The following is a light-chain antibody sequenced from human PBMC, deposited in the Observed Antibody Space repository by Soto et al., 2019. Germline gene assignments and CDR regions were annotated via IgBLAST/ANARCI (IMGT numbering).Light chain of an antibody. J-gene: IGKJ1*01. CDR2: AAT. CDR1: QTISRY. CDR3: QQSYSSPPT. V-gene: IGKV1-39*01. Sequence: DIQMTQSPSSLSASVGDTVTIFCRASQTISRYLNWYQQKPGKAPGLVIYAATTLYRGVPSRFSVSGSGTNFTLTVTSLQPEDFATYHCQQSYSSPPTFGQGTNVDVK.